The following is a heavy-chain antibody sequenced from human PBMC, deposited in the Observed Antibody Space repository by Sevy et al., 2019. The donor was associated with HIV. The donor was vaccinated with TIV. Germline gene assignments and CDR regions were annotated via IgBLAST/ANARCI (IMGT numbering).Heavy chain of an antibody. V-gene: IGHV5-51*01. CDR2: IYPDDSET. CDR3: VRRRYDTSGYPQYYFDL. Sequence: GESLKISCKGYGYKFSSYWIGWVRQMPGKGLEWKGIIYPDDSETRHSPSLEGQVTISADKSISTAYLHWSSLRASDTALYLHVRRRYDTSGYPQYYFDLWGQGTLVTVSS. D-gene: IGHD3-22*01. CDR1: GYKFSSYW. J-gene: IGHJ4*02.